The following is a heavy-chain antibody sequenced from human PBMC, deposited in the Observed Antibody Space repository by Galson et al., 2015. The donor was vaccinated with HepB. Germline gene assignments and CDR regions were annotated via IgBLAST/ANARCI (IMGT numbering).Heavy chain of an antibody. CDR1: GFTVNTNY. CDR2: IYRDGST. J-gene: IGHJ3*02. D-gene: IGHD1-7*01. Sequence: SLRLSCAASGFTVNTNYMTWVRRAPGKGLEWVSIIYRDGSTYYGDSVKGRFTISRDISENTLHLQMNNLRVDDTAMYYCSRTARAGSTGYAFDIWGQGTMVTVSS. CDR3: SRTARAGSTGYAFDI. V-gene: IGHV3-53*01.